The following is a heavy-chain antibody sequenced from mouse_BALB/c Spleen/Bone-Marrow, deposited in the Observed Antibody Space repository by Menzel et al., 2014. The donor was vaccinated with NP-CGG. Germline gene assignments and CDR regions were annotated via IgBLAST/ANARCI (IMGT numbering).Heavy chain of an antibody. D-gene: IGHD1-1*01. Sequence: EVKLMXSXGGLVKPGGSLKLSCAASGFTFSDYYMYWVRQTPEKRLEWVATISDGGSYTYYPDSVKGRFTISRDNAKNNLYLQMSSLKSEDTAMYYCANYYGSTWFAYWGQGTLVTVSA. J-gene: IGHJ3*01. CDR3: ANYYGSTWFAY. V-gene: IGHV5-4*02. CDR1: GFTFSDYY. CDR2: ISDGGSYT.